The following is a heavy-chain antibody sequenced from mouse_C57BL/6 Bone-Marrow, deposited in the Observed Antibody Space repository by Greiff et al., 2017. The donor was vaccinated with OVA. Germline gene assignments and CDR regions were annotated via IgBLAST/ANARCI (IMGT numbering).Heavy chain of an antibody. Sequence: EVKLMESGEGLVKPGGSLKLSCAASGFTFSSYAMSWVRQTPEKRLEWVAYISSGGDYIYYADTVKGRFTISRDNARNTLYLQMSSLKSEDTAMYYCTRDLDYYGSFYWYFDVWGTGTTVTVSS. CDR1: GFTFSSYA. D-gene: IGHD1-1*01. V-gene: IGHV5-9-1*02. CDR3: TRDLDYYGSFYWYFDV. J-gene: IGHJ1*03. CDR2: ISSGGDYI.